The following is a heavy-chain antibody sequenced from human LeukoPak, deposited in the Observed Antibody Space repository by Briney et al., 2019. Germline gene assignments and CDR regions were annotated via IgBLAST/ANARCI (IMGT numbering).Heavy chain of an antibody. CDR1: GFTFSSYG. CDR3: ARGGDYSGWFDP. D-gene: IGHD1-26*01. CDR2: IRYDGSNK. V-gene: IGHV3-30*02. Sequence: GGSLRLSCAASGFTFSSYGMHWVRQAPGKGLEWVAFIRYDGSNKYYADSVKGRFTISRDNAKNSLYLQMNYLRAEDTAVYYCARGGDYSGWFDPWGRGTLVTVSS. J-gene: IGHJ5*02.